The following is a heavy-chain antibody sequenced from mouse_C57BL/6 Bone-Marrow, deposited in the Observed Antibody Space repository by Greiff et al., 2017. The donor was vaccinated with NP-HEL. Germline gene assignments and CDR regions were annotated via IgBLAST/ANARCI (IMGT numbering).Heavy chain of an antibody. CDR3: ARFSLWSSRWYFDV. V-gene: IGHV7-3*01. CDR2: IRNKANGYTT. Sequence: EVQLVESGGGLVQPGGSLSLSCAASGFTFTDSYMSWVRQPPGKALEWLGFIRNKANGYTTEYSASVKGRFTISRDNSQSILYLQMTALRANDSATYYCARFSLWSSRWYFDVWGTGTTVTVSS. D-gene: IGHD1-1*02. J-gene: IGHJ1*03. CDR1: GFTFTDSY.